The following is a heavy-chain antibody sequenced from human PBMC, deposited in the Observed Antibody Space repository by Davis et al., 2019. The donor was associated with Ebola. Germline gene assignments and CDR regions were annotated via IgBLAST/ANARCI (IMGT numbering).Heavy chain of an antibody. J-gene: IGHJ6*02. V-gene: IGHV3-66*01. CDR1: GFTVSSNY. Sequence: GGSLRLSCAASGFTVSSNYMSWVRQAPGKGLEWVSVFYIGGSTYYADSVKGRFTISRDTSKNTLYLQMNSLRAEDTAVYYCARVRKHDIFPDVHPYGMDVWGQGTTVTVSS. D-gene: IGHD3-9*01. CDR3: ARVRKHDIFPDVHPYGMDV. CDR2: FYIGGST.